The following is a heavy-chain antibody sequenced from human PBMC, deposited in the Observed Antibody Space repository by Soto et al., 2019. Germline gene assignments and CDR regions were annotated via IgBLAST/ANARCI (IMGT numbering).Heavy chain of an antibody. CDR2: SYYSGST. V-gene: IGHV4-30-4*01. Sequence: ASETLSLTCTVSGGSISSGDYYWRWIRQPPGKGLEWIGYSYYSGSTYYNPSLKSRVTISVDTSKNQFSLKLSSVTAADTAVYYCARELGIGARREEVWFDPWGQGTLVTVSS. D-gene: IGHD6-6*01. CDR3: ARELGIGARREEVWFDP. J-gene: IGHJ5*02. CDR1: GGSISSGDYY.